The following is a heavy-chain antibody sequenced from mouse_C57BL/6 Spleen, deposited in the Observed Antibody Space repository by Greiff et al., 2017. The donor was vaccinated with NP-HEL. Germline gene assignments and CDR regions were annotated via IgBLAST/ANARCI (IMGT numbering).Heavy chain of an antibody. CDR3: ARDDWDY. Sequence: DVHLVESGGGLVKPGGSLKLSCAASGFTFSSYAMSWVRQTPEKRLEWVATISDGGSYTYYPDNVKGRFTISRDNAKNNLYLQMSHLKSEDTAMYYCARDDWDYWGQGTTLTVSS. CDR2: ISDGGSYT. V-gene: IGHV5-4*01. CDR1: GFTFSSYA. J-gene: IGHJ2*01. D-gene: IGHD4-1*01.